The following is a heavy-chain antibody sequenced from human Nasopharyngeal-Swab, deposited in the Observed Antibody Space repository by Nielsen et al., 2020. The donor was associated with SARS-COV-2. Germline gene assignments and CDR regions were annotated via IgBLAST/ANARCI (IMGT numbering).Heavy chain of an antibody. V-gene: IGHV3-23*01. J-gene: IGHJ6*02. Sequence: GESLKISCAASGFTFRTYWMTWVRQAPGKGLEWVSIISGSGDTTYYADSVKDRFTISRDNSKNTLYLQTNSLRVEDTAVYYCAKAPYLRGLDVWGQGTTVTVSS. CDR3: AKAPYLRGLDV. D-gene: IGHD2-21*01. CDR1: GFTFRTYW. CDR2: ISGSGDTT.